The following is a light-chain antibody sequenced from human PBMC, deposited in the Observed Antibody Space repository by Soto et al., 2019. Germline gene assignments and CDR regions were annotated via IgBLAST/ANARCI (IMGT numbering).Light chain of an antibody. V-gene: IGKV3-20*01. Sequence: EIVLTQSPGTLSLSPGERATLSCRASHSVSSSYLAWYQQKLGQAPRLLIYGASGRATGIPDRFSGSGSGTDFTLTISRLEPEDFAVYYCQQYGSSPPYTFGQGTKLEIK. CDR1: HSVSSSY. CDR2: GAS. J-gene: IGKJ2*01. CDR3: QQYGSSPPYT.